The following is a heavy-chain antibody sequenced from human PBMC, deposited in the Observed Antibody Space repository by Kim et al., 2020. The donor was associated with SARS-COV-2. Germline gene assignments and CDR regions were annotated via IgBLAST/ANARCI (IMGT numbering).Heavy chain of an antibody. Sequence: SYAQQVQGRVTMTRDTSTSTVYMGLSSLRSEDTAVYYCAREGRGEGGFDYWGQGTLVTVSS. D-gene: IGHD1-26*01. V-gene: IGHV1-46*01. CDR3: AREGRGEGGFDY. J-gene: IGHJ4*02.